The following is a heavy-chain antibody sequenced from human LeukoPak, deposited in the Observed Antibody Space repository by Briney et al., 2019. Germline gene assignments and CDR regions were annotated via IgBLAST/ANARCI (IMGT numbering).Heavy chain of an antibody. CDR3: AKDPYGGTYPSYFDY. D-gene: IGHD1-26*01. Sequence: GGSLRLSCAASGFTLSSYGMNWVRQAPGKGLNWVAFLRYDGSTAFYEDSVKGRFTISRDSSKNTLYLQMNSLTPADTAIYYCAKDPYGGTYPSYFDYWGQGTLVTVSS. CDR2: LRYDGSTA. V-gene: IGHV3-30*02. J-gene: IGHJ4*02. CDR1: GFTLSSYG.